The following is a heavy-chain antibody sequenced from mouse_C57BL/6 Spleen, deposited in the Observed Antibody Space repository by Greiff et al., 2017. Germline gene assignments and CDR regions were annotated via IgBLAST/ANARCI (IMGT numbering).Heavy chain of an antibody. CDR2: ISSGSSTI. V-gene: IGHV5-17*01. J-gene: IGHJ2*01. CDR3: ARHGDGYYVDFDY. Sequence: EVQLQESGGGLVKPGGSLKLSCAASGFTFSDYGMHWVRQAPEKGLEWVAYISSGSSTIYYADTVKGRFTISRDNAKNTLFLQMTSLRSEDTAMYYCARHGDGYYVDFDYWGQGTTLTVSS. D-gene: IGHD2-3*01. CDR1: GFTFSDYG.